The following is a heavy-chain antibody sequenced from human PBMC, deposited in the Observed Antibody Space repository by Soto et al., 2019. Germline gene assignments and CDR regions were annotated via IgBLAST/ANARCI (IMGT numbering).Heavy chain of an antibody. J-gene: IGHJ4*02. CDR1: GFTFSSYG. D-gene: IGHD2-15*01. CDR2: ISYDGSYK. V-gene: IGHV3-30*03. Sequence: PGGSLRLSCAASGFTFSSYGMHWVRQAPGKGLEWVAGISYDGSYKYYADSVKGRCTISRDNSKNTLYVQMNSLRAEDTAVYYCATGQYCSGGSCYFNPSDYWGQGTLVTVSS. CDR3: ATGQYCSGGSCYFNPSDY.